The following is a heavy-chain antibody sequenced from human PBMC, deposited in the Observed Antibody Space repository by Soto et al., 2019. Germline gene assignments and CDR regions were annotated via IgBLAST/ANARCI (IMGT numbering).Heavy chain of an antibody. CDR1: GGTFSSYT. D-gene: IGHD2-2*02. CDR2: IIPILGIA. J-gene: IGHJ6*02. Sequence: SVKVSCKASGGTFSSYTISWVRQAPGQGLEWMGRIIPILGIANCAQKFQGRVTITADKSTSTAYMELSSLRSEDTAVYYCARDGGVVPAAIYYYYYYGMDVWGQGTTVTVSS. CDR3: ARDGGVVPAAIYYYYYYGMDV. V-gene: IGHV1-69*04.